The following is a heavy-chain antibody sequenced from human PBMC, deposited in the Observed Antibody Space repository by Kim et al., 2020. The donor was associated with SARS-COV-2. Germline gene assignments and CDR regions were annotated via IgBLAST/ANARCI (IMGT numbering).Heavy chain of an antibody. V-gene: IGHV4-39*01. CDR3: ARWGFDADAFDI. Sequence: SETLSLTCTVSGGSISSSSYYWGWIRQPPGKGLEWIGSIYYSGSTYYNPSLKSRVTISVDTSKNQFSLKLSSVTAADTAVYYCARWGFDADAFDIWGQGTMVTVSS. D-gene: IGHD3-16*01. CDR2: IYYSGST. J-gene: IGHJ3*02. CDR1: GGSISSSSYY.